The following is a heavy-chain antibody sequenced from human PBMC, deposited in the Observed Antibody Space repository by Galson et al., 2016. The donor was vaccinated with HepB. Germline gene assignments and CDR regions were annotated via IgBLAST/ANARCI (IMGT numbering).Heavy chain of an antibody. J-gene: IGHJ3*02. D-gene: IGHD5-18*01. CDR1: GFSLSTSGVG. Sequence: PALVKPTQTLTLTCTFSGFSLSTSGVGVGWIRQPPGKALEWLALIYWDDDKRYSPSLKSRLTITKDTSKNQVVLTMTNMDPVDTATYYCPHRFRDTAQDSFDIWGQGTVVTVSS. CDR2: IYWDDDK. CDR3: PHRFRDTAQDSFDI. V-gene: IGHV2-5*02.